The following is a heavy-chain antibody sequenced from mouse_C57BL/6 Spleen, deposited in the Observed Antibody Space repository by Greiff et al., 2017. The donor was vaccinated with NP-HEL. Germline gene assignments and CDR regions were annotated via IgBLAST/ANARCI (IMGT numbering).Heavy chain of an antibody. V-gene: IGHV1-53*01. CDR1: GYTFTSYW. Sequence: QVQLQQSGTELVKPGASVKLSCKASGYTFTSYWMHWVKQRPGQGLEWIGNINPSNGGTNYNEKFKSKATLTVDKSSSTAYMQLSSLTSEDSAVYYCARSLMVTTTDRFAYWGQGTLVTVSA. CDR2: INPSNGGT. CDR3: ARSLMVTTTDRFAY. J-gene: IGHJ3*01. D-gene: IGHD2-3*01.